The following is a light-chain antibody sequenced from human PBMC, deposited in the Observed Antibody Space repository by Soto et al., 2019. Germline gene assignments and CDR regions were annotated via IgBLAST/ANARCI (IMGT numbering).Light chain of an antibody. J-gene: IGLJ3*02. V-gene: IGLV1-40*01. CDR1: SPKIGAGYD. Sequence: QSVLTQPPSVSGAPGQRVTISCTGSSPKIGAGYDVHWYQQLPGKAPKLLIYGNSNRPSGVPDRFSGSKSGTSASLAITGLQAEDEADYYCQSYDSSLSGWVFGGGTKLTVL. CDR2: GNS. CDR3: QSYDSSLSGWV.